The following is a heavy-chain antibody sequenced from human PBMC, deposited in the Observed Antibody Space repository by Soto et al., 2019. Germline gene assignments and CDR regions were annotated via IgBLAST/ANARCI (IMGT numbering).Heavy chain of an antibody. Sequence: QVQLQESGPGLVKPSETLSLTYTVSGGSISSYYWSWIRQPPGKGLEWIGYIYYSGSTNYNPSLKSRVTISVDTSKNQFSLKLSSVTAADTAVYYCARGALTTYFDYWGQGTLVTVSS. J-gene: IGHJ4*02. V-gene: IGHV4-59*01. CDR1: GGSISSYY. CDR3: ARGALTTYFDY. CDR2: IYYSGST.